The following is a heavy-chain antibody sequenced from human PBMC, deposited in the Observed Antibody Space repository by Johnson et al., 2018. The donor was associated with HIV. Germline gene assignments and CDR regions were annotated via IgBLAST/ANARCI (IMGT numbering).Heavy chain of an antibody. CDR3: ATFGGGSFHAFDI. CDR2: INWNGGST. V-gene: IGHV3-20*04. CDR1: GFTFDDYG. J-gene: IGHJ3*02. D-gene: IGHD1-26*01. Sequence: MLLVESGGGVVRPGGSLRLSCAASGFTFDDYGMSWVRQAPGKGLEWVSGINWNGGSTGYADSVKGRFTISRDNAKNSLYLHMNTLRAEDTAVYYCATFGGGSFHAFDIWGQGTMVTVS.